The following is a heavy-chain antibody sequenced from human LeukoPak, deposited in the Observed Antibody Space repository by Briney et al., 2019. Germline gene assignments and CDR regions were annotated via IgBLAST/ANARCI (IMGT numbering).Heavy chain of an antibody. Sequence: GGSLRLSCVASGFTFSSYGMHWVRQAPGKGLEWVAFIRYDGSNKYYADSVKGRFTISRDNSKNTLYLQMNSLRAEDTAVYYCANGLDDCSSTSCPFDYWGQGTLVTVSS. J-gene: IGHJ4*02. CDR3: ANGLDDCSSTSCPFDY. CDR1: GFTFSSYG. D-gene: IGHD2-2*01. V-gene: IGHV3-30*02. CDR2: IRYDGSNK.